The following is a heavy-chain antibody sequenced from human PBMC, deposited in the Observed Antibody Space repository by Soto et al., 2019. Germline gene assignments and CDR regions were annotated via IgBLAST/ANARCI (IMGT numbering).Heavy chain of an antibody. CDR1: GGTFSSYA. CDR2: IIPIFGTA. D-gene: IGHD2-2*01. CDR3: ARVACSSTSCYNWFDP. J-gene: IGHJ5*02. V-gene: IGHV1-69*13. Sequence: SVKVSCKASGGTFSSYAISWVRQAPGQGLEWMGGIIPIFGTANYAQKFQGRVTITADESTSTAYMELSSLRSEDTAVYYCARVACSSTSCYNWFDPWGQGTLVTVYS.